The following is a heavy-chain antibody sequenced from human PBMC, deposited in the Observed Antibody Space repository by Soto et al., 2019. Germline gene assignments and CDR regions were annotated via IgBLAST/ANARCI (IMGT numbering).Heavy chain of an antibody. CDR1: GFTFDDYA. Sequence: EAQLVESGGGLVQPGRSLRLSCAVSGFTFDDYAMHWVRQAPGKGLEWVSAIDWNSATTDYADSVKGRFTISRDNAKNSLYLQMNGLRAEDTALYYCARDVAPRPRYMDVWGKGTTVTVSS. CDR2: IDWNSATT. J-gene: IGHJ6*03. D-gene: IGHD6-6*01. V-gene: IGHV3-9*01. CDR3: ARDVAPRPRYMDV.